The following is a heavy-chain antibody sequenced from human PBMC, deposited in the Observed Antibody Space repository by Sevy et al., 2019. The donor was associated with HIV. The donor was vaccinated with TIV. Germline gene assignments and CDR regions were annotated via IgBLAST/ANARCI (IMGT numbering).Heavy chain of an antibody. V-gene: IGHV3-30-3*01. D-gene: IGHD6-13*01. J-gene: IGHJ4*02. CDR2: ISYDGSNK. Sequence: GGSLRLSCAASVFTFSSYAMHWVRQAPGKGLEWVAVISYDGSNKYYADSVKGRFTISRDNSKNTLYLQMNSLRAEDTAVYYCARDPQAAAGTSHFDYWGQGTLVTVSS. CDR3: ARDPQAAAGTSHFDY. CDR1: VFTFSSYA.